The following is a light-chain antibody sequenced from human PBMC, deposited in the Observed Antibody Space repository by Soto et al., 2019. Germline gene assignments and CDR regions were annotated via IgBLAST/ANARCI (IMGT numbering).Light chain of an antibody. V-gene: IGKV3-11*01. CDR3: QHYGGMWT. J-gene: IGKJ1*01. Sequence: MLKQSPGTLSLSTRERATLSCRASQSVSSYLAWYQQKPGQAPRLLIYDASNRATGIPARFSGSGYGTEFTLTIRSLQPDDFATYCCQHYGGMWTFGQGTKVDI. CDR2: DAS. CDR1: QSVSSY.